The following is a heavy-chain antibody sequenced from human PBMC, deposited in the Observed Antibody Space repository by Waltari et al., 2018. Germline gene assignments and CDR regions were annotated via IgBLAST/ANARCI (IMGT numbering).Heavy chain of an antibody. D-gene: IGHD3-9*01. V-gene: IGHV4-31*03. CDR2: IYYSGST. Sequence: QVQLQESGPGLVKPSQTLSLTCTVSGDSISSGGYYCSWIRQHPGKGLEWIGYIYYSGSTYYNPSLKSRVTISVDTSKNQFSLKLSSVTAADTAVYYCARVGIYDILTGYYRGVDYWGQGTLVTVSS. J-gene: IGHJ4*02. CDR1: GDSISSGGYY. CDR3: ARVGIYDILTGYYRGVDY.